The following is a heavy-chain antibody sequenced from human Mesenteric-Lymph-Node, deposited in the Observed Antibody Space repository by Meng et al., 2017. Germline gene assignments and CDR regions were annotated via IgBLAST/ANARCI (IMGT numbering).Heavy chain of an antibody. V-gene: IGHV3-9*01. Sequence: SLKISCAASGFTFDDYAMHWVRQAPGKGLEWVSGISWNSGSIGYADSVKGRFTISRDNAKNSLYLQMNSLRAEDTAVYYCARVSDSSGWYSGDHWGQ. CDR1: GFTFDDYA. J-gene: IGHJ4*02. CDR3: ARVSDSSGWYSGDH. CDR2: ISWNSGSI. D-gene: IGHD6-19*01.